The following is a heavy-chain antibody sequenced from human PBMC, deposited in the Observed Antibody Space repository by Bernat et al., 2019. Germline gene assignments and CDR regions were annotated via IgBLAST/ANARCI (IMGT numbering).Heavy chain of an antibody. CDR1: GGSISSSNW. Sequence: QVQLQESGPGLVKPSGTLSLTCAVSGGSISSSNWWSWVRQPPGKGLEWIGEIYHSGSTNYNPSLKSRVAISVAKSKNQFSLKLSSVTAADTAVYYCARAGFWSGYLPPYYYYGMDVWGQGTTVTVSS. CDR2: IYHSGST. V-gene: IGHV4-4*02. D-gene: IGHD3-3*01. J-gene: IGHJ6*02. CDR3: ARAGFWSGYLPPYYYYGMDV.